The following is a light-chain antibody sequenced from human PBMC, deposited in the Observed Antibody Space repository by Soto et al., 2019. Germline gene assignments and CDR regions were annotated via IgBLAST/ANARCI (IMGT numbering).Light chain of an antibody. Sequence: EIVLTQSPGTLSLSPGDRGTLSCRASQSVSSNYLSWYQRKPGQAPRLLIYGASIRATGIPDMFSGSWSVTDFTLTISILDPEDSAFYCCQHYGSSPLTFGPGTKVDIK. J-gene: IGKJ3*01. V-gene: IGKV3-20*01. CDR3: QHYGSSPLT. CDR1: QSVSSNY. CDR2: GAS.